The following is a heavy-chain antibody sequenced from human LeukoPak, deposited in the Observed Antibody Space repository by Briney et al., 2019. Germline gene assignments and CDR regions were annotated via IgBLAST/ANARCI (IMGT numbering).Heavy chain of an antibody. CDR2: IKSKTDGGTT. CDR3: TTDDSSGWYPSYYFGY. D-gene: IGHD6-19*01. CDR1: GFTFSNAW. V-gene: IGHV3-15*07. Sequence: GGSLRLSCAASGFTFSNAWMNWVRQAPGKGLEWVGRIKSKTDGGTTDYAAPVKGRFTISRDDSKNTLYLQMNSLKTEDTAVYYCTTDDSSGWYPSYYFGYWGQGTLVTVSS. J-gene: IGHJ4*02.